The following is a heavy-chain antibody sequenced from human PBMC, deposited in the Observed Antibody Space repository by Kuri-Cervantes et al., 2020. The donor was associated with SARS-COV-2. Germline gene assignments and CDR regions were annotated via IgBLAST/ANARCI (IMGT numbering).Heavy chain of an antibody. Sequence: SETLSLTCTVSGGSISSSSYYWGWIRQPPGKGVDWIGGIYYGGSTYYNPSLKSRVTISVDTSKNQFSLKLSSVTAADTAVYYCARQMMSSITIFGVVITRNWFDPWGQGTLVTVSS. CDR1: GGSISSSSYY. D-gene: IGHD3-3*01. V-gene: IGHV4-39*01. J-gene: IGHJ5*02. CDR3: ARQMMSSITIFGVVITRNWFDP. CDR2: IYYGGST.